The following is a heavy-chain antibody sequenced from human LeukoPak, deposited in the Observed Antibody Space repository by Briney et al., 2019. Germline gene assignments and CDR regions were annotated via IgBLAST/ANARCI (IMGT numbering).Heavy chain of an antibody. CDR2: ISSSSSYI. D-gene: IGHD6-13*01. V-gene: IGHV3-21*01. CDR1: GFTFSSYS. CDR3: AREDYSSSVYYYYGMDV. Sequence: GGSLRLSCAASGFTFSSYSMNWVRQAPGKGLEWVSSISSSSSYIYYADSVKGRFTISRDNAKNSLYLQMNSPRAEDTAVYYCAREDYSSSVYYYYGMDVWGKGTTVTVSS. J-gene: IGHJ6*04.